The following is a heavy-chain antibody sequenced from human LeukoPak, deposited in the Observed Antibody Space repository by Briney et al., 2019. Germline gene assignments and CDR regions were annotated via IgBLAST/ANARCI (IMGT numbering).Heavy chain of an antibody. D-gene: IGHD1-26*01. CDR2: IIPILGIA. CDR1: GGTFSSYA. V-gene: IGHV1-69*04. J-gene: IGHJ4*02. CDR3: ARGDSGSWESFDY. Sequence: GASVKVSCTASGGTFSSYAISWVRQAPGQGLEWMGRIIPILGIANYAQKFQGRVTITADKSTSTAYMELSSLRSEDTAVYYCARGDSGSWESFDYWGQGTLVTVSS.